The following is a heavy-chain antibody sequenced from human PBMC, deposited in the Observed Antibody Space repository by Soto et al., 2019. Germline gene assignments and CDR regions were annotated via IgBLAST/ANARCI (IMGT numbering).Heavy chain of an antibody. CDR1: GFAISDYY. Sequence: GGSLRLSCAVSGFAISDYYMSWVRQAPGKGLEWVSVYLGDSTFYADSVKGRFTIFRDDSKNTLYLQMNSLRAEDTAVYYCAGGLLRGPLDYCGPGTLVTVSS. CDR3: AGGLLRGPLDY. CDR2: YLGDST. V-gene: IGHV3-53*01. D-gene: IGHD3-3*01. J-gene: IGHJ4*02.